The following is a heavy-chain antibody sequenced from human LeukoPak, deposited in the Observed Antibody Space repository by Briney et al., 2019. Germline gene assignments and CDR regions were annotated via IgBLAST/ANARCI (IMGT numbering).Heavy chain of an antibody. J-gene: IGHJ4*02. V-gene: IGHV3-21*01. CDR1: GFTFSSYS. CDR3: ARRAPSHDFDY. Sequence: KPGRSLRLSCAASGFTFSSYSMNWVRQAPGKGPEWVSSISTAGNTMYYADSVKGRFTISRDNAKNLLYLQMNSLRAEDTAVYYCARRAPSHDFDYWGQGTLVTVSS. CDR2: ISTAGNTM.